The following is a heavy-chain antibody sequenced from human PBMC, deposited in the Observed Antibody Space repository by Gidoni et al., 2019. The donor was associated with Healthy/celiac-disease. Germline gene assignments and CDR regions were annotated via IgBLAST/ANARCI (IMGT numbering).Heavy chain of an antibody. V-gene: IGHV4-61*02. CDR2: IYTSGST. Sequence: QVQLQESGPGLVKPSQTLSLTCPVSGGSISGGSYYWSWIRQPAGKGLEWIGRIYTSGSTNYNPSLKSRVTMSVDTSKNQFSLKLSSVTAADTAVYYCARDRGYSNYGWFDPWGQGTLVTVSS. CDR1: GGSISGGSYY. D-gene: IGHD4-4*01. J-gene: IGHJ5*02. CDR3: ARDRGYSNYGWFDP.